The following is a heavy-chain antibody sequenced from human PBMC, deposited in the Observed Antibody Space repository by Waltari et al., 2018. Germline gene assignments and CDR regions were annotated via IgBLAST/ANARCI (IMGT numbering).Heavy chain of an antibody. CDR2: IYYSGTT. CDR3: ARQSYYDESGHD. D-gene: IGHD3-22*01. Sequence: QLELQESGPGLVKPSEYLSLPCTVSGGSIGRSGYYWVWIRQPPGKGLEWIGSIYYSGTTYYNPSLNSRVTISVDTSKNQFSLKLTSVTAADTAMYFCARQSYYDESGHDWGQGTLVTVSS. J-gene: IGHJ4*02. V-gene: IGHV4-39*01. CDR1: GGSIGRSGYY.